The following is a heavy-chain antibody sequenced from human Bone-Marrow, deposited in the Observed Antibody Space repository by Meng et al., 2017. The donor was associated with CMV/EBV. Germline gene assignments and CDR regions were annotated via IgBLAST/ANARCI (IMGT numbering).Heavy chain of an antibody. J-gene: IGHJ4*02. CDR3: ARGTSNWEFDY. Sequence: SVKVSCKASGGTFSSYAFSWVRQAPGQGLEWTGGIIPIFGTANYAQKFQGRVTITTDESTSTAYMELSSLRSEDTAVYYCARGTSNWEFDYWGQGTLVTVSS. CDR1: GGTFSSYA. V-gene: IGHV1-69*05. D-gene: IGHD4-11*01. CDR2: IIPIFGTA.